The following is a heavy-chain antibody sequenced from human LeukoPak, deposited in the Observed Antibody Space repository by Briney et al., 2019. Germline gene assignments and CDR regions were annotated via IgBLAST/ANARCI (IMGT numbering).Heavy chain of an antibody. CDR3: AKEGMATRLFDY. CDR1: GFTLSNSA. D-gene: IGHD5-24*01. V-gene: IGHV3-23*01. CDR2: ISGSGGST. Sequence: GGSLRLSCAASGFTLSNSAMTWVRQAPGKGLEWVSAISGSGGSTYYADSVKGRFTISRDNSKNTLYLQMNSLRAEDTAVYYCAKEGMATRLFDYWGQGTLVTVSS. J-gene: IGHJ4*02.